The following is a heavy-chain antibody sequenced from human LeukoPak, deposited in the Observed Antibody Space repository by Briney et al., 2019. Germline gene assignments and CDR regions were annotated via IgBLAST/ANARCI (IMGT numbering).Heavy chain of an antibody. D-gene: IGHD6-13*01. CDR1: GGSFSGYY. Sequence: SETLSLTCAVYGGSFSGYYWSWIRQPPGKGLEWIGEINHSGSTNYNPSLKSRVTISVDTSKNQFSLKLSSVTAADTAVYYCARVGQQLYFDYWGQGTLVTVSS. CDR2: INHSGST. V-gene: IGHV4-34*01. J-gene: IGHJ4*02. CDR3: ARVGQQLYFDY.